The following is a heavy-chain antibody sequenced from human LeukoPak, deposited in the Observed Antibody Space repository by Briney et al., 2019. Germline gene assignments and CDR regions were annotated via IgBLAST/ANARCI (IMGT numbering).Heavy chain of an antibody. D-gene: IGHD1-26*01. Sequence: ASVKVSCKASGYTFTSYGISWVRQAPGQGLEWMGWISAYNGNTNYAQKLQGRVTMTTDTSTSTAYMELRSLRSDDTAVYYCARDFLGGRYPEKLSYWYFDLWGRGTLVTVSS. CDR3: ARDFLGGRYPEKLSYWYFDL. CDR1: GYTFTSYG. CDR2: ISAYNGNT. J-gene: IGHJ2*01. V-gene: IGHV1-18*01.